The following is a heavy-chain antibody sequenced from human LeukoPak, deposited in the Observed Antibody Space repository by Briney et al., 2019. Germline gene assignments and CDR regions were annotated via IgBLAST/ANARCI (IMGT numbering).Heavy chain of an antibody. CDR2: INHSGST. Sequence: PSETLSLTCAVYGGSFSGYYWSWIRQPPGKGLEWIGEINHSGSTNYNPSLKSRVTISVDTSKNQFSLKLSSVTAADTAVYYCARDRYSSRWYAKGGYFQHWGQGTLVTVSS. CDR1: GGSFSGYY. CDR3: ARDRYSSRWYAKGGYFQH. J-gene: IGHJ1*01. V-gene: IGHV4-34*01. D-gene: IGHD6-13*01.